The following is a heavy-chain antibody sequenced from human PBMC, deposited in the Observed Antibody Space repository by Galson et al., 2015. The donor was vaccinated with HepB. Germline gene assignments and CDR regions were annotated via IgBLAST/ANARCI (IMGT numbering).Heavy chain of an antibody. CDR2: TYYRSKWYN. V-gene: IGHV6-1*01. D-gene: IGHD2-15*01. CDR1: GDSVSSISAA. Sequence: CAISGDSVSSISAAWNWIRQSPSRGLEWLGRTYYRSKWYNDYALSVKSRITINPDTSKSQFSLQLNSVTPEDTAVYYCARGYPRAFDYWGQGTLVTVSS. J-gene: IGHJ4*02. CDR3: ARGYPRAFDY.